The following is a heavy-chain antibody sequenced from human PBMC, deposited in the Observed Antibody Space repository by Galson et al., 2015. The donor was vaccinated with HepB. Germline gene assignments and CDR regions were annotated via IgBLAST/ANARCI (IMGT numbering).Heavy chain of an antibody. J-gene: IGHJ4*02. V-gene: IGHV1-24*01. Sequence: SVKVSCKVSGYTLIELPIHWVRQAPGKGLEWMGGFDPEDGETIYAQKFQGRVTMTEDTSTDTAYMELSSLRSEGTAVYYCATGEFCSSTKCYYFDYWGQGTLVTVSS. CDR1: GYTLIELP. CDR2: FDPEDGET. D-gene: IGHD2-2*01. CDR3: ATGEFCSSTKCYYFDY.